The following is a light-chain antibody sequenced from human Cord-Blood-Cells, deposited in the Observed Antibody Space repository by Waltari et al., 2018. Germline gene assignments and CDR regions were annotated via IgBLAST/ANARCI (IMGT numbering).Light chain of an antibody. V-gene: IGLV2-14*01. CDR2: EFS. Sequence: QSALTQPASVSGSPGQSITISCTGTSSDVGGYNYVSWYQQHPGKAPKLMIYEFSNRPSGVSNRFSGSKSGNTDSLTISGLQAEDEADYYCSSYTSSRYVFGTGTKVTVL. J-gene: IGLJ1*01. CDR1: SSDVGGYNY. CDR3: SSYTSSRYV.